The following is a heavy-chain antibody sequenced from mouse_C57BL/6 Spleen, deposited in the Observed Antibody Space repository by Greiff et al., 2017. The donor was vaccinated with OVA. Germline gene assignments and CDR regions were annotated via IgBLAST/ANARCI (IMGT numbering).Heavy chain of an antibody. Sequence: VQLHQPVAELVRPGASVKLSCPASGFTIKNTYMHWVKRRPDQGLMWIGRIDPANGNTKYAPNFQGKATITADTSSNTAYLQLSSLPSEDTAIYYCARIDYYGSKLGDFDYWGQGTTLTVSS. D-gene: IGHD1-1*01. CDR3: ARIDYYGSKLGDFDY. J-gene: IGHJ2*01. V-gene: IGHV14-3*01. CDR2: IDPANGNT. CDR1: GFTIKNTY.